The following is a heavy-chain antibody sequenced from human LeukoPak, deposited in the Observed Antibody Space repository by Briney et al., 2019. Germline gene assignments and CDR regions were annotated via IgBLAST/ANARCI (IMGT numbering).Heavy chain of an antibody. D-gene: IGHD6-13*01. Sequence: GGSLRLSCAGSGFTFSDYYMSWIRQAPGKGLEWVSYISSSGSTIYYADSVKGRFTISRDNAKNSLYLQMNSLRAEDTAVYYCARDIAEYYFDYWGQGTLVTVSS. CDR1: GFTFSDYY. J-gene: IGHJ4*02. CDR3: ARDIAEYYFDY. V-gene: IGHV3-11*01. CDR2: ISSSGSTI.